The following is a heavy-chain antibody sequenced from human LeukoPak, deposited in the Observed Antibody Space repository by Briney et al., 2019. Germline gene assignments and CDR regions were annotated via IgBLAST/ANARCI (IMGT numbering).Heavy chain of an antibody. CDR2: VSEDGKTK. D-gene: IGHD3-22*01. CDR1: GFTFSSYG. J-gene: IGHJ6*02. Sequence: ESGGSLRLSCVASGFTFSSYGMHWVRQPPGKGLEWVAVVSEDGKTKHYADSVKGRFTISRDNSKNTLYLQMNSLRAEDTAVYYCARGGYYDSSGFGYYGMDVWGQGTTVTVSS. CDR3: ARGGYYDSSGFGYYGMDV. V-gene: IGHV3-30*03.